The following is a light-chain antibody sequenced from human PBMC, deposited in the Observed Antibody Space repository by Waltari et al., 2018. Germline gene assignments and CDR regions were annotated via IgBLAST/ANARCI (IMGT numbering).Light chain of an antibody. CDR3: CSYAGSSTGV. Sequence: QSALTQPASVSGSPGQSITISCTGTSSDVGSYNLVSWYQQHPGKAPKLMIYEVSKRPSGVSNRFSGSKSGNTASLTISGLQADDEADYSCCSYAGSSTGVFGGGTKLTVL. V-gene: IGLV2-23*02. J-gene: IGLJ2*01. CDR2: EVS. CDR1: SSDVGSYNL.